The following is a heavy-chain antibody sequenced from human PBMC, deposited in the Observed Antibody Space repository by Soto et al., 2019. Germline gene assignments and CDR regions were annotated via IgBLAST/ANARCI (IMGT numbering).Heavy chain of an antibody. CDR2: IYYSGST. V-gene: IGHV4-31*03. CDR1: GGSISSGGYY. Sequence: SETLSLTCTVSGGSISSGGYYWSWIRQHPGKGLEWIGYIYYSGSTYYNPSLKSRVTISVDTSKNQFSLKLSSVTAADTAMYYCARDKNDYGDYVSPYYYYGMDVWGQGTTVTVS. J-gene: IGHJ6*02. D-gene: IGHD4-17*01. CDR3: ARDKNDYGDYVSPYYYYGMDV.